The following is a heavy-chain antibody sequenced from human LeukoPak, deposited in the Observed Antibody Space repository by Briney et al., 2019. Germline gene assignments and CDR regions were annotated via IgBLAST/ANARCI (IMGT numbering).Heavy chain of an antibody. CDR2: IDPNSGGT. Sequence: GASVKVSCKASGYTFTGYYMHWVRQAPGQGLEWMGWIDPNSGGTNYAQKFQGRVTMTRDTSISTAYMELSRLRSDDTAVYYCARGGYSYGQPPIYYYYYGMDVWGQGTTVTVSS. V-gene: IGHV1-2*02. D-gene: IGHD5-18*01. CDR1: GYTFTGYY. CDR3: ARGGYSYGQPPIYYYYYGMDV. J-gene: IGHJ6*02.